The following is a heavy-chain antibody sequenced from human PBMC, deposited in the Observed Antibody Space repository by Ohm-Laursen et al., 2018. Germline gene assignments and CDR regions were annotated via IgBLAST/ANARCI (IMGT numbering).Heavy chain of an antibody. V-gene: IGHV4-59*01. D-gene: IGHD5-24*01. CDR1: GGPISSYY. CDR2: IYYSGST. Sequence: TLSLTCTVSGGPISSYYWSWIRQPPGKGLEWIGYIYYSGSTNYNPSLKSRVTISVDTSKNQFSLKLSSVTAADTAVYYCARVSRRDGYNPLDYWGQGTLVTVSS. CDR3: ARVSRRDGYNPLDY. J-gene: IGHJ4*02.